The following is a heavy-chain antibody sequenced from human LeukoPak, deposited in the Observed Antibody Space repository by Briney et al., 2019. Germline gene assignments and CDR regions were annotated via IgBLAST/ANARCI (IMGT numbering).Heavy chain of an antibody. J-gene: IGHJ3*02. V-gene: IGHV5-51*01. D-gene: IGHD6-13*01. CDR1: GYSFSNYW. CDR3: ARLAVIEYSSSQRAFDI. CDR2: IYPGDSDT. Sequence: GESLKISCKVSGYSFSNYWIGWVRQMPGKGLELMGIIYPGDSDTRYSPSLQGQVTISADKSISTACLQWGSLEASDTAMYYCARLAVIEYSSSQRAFDIWGQGTMVTVCS.